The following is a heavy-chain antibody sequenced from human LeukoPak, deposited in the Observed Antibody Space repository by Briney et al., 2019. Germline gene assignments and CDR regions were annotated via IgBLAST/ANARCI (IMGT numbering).Heavy chain of an antibody. CDR2: IKSKGDGETT. CDR1: GFTFTNGW. V-gene: IGHV3-15*01. CDR3: ATDLGLTMIRGVIVH. J-gene: IGHJ4*02. D-gene: IGHD3-10*01. Sequence: GGSLRLSCAASGFTFTNGWMTWVRQAPGKGLEWAGRIKSKGDGETTDYGAPVKGRFTVSRDDSKATLYLQMNFLQAEDTAVYYCATDLGLTMIRGVIVHWGQGALVIVSS.